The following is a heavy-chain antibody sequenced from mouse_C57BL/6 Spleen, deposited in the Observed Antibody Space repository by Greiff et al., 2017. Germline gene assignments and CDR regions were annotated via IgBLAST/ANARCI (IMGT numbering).Heavy chain of an antibody. Sequence: QVQLQQSGAELVRPGASVKLSCKASGYTFTDYYINWVKQRPGQGLEWIARIYPGSGNTYYNEKFKGKATLTAEKSSSTAYMQLSSLTSEDSAVCFCARYYYDYDEDWYFDVWGTGTTVTVSS. J-gene: IGHJ1*03. CDR3: ARYYYDYDEDWYFDV. CDR1: GYTFTDYY. V-gene: IGHV1-76*01. CDR2: IYPGSGNT. D-gene: IGHD2-4*01.